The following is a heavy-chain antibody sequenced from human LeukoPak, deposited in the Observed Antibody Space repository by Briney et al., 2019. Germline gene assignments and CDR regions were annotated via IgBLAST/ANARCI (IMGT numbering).Heavy chain of an antibody. CDR2: ISGYNGNT. D-gene: IGHD3-10*01. Sequence: ASVKVSCKASGYSFSNYGLSWVRQAPGQGLDWMGWISGYNGNTNYAQNLQGRVTMTTDTSTSTAFIELRSLRSDDTAVYYCARSGHRRYYYASGPDYWGQGTLVTVSS. J-gene: IGHJ4*02. CDR3: ARSGHRRYYYASGPDY. V-gene: IGHV1-18*01. CDR1: GYSFSNYG.